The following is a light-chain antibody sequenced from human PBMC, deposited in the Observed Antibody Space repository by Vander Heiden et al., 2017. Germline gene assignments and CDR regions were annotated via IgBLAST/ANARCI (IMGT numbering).Light chain of an antibody. CDR1: QAISDY. CDR2: AAS. V-gene: IGKV1-27*01. CDR3: QKYDSAPYT. J-gene: IGKJ2*01. Sequence: DIQMTQSRSSLSASVGDRVIITCRASQAISDYLAWYQQRPGKVPKLLIYAASTLQSGVPSRFSGSGSGTDFTLTISSLQPEDVATYYCQKYDSAPYTFAQGTKLEIK.